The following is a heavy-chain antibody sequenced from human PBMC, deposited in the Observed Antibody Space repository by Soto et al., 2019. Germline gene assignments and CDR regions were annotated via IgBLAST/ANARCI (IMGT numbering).Heavy chain of an antibody. J-gene: IGHJ5*02. CDR3: AISTEVGCSGGSCYWLDP. CDR1: GYTLTELS. V-gene: IGHV1-24*01. D-gene: IGHD2-15*01. CDR2: FDPEDGET. Sequence: VKVSCKVSGYTLTELSMHWVRQAPGRGLEWMGGFDPEDGETIYAQKFQGRVTMTEDTSTDTAYMELSSLRSEDTAVYYCAISTEVGCSGGSCYWLDPWGQGTLVTVSS.